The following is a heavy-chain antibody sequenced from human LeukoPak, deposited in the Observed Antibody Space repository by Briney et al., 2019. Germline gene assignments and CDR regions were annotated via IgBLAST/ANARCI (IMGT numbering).Heavy chain of an antibody. J-gene: IGHJ5*02. Sequence: SETLSLTCTVSGGSISSSSYYWGWIRQPPGKGLEWIGSIYYSGSTYYNPSLKSRVTISVDTSKNQFSLKLSSVTAADTAVYYCARDSPTTVTTSWGQGTLVTVSS. CDR2: IYYSGST. CDR1: GGSISSSSYY. V-gene: IGHV4-39*07. CDR3: ARDSPTTVTTS. D-gene: IGHD4-11*01.